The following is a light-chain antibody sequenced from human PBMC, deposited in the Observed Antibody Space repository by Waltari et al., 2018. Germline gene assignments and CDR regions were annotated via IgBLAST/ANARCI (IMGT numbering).Light chain of an antibody. J-gene: IGLJ3*02. CDR1: SSDVGGYNL. V-gene: IGLV2-23*02. CDR2: GVT. Sequence: QSALTQPASVSGSPGQSITISCTGTSSDVGGYNLFSWYQQHPDKAPKLVIYGVTKRPSGVSDRFSGSKSGNTASLTISGLQAEDEADYYCYSYAGSANGVFGGGTTLTVL. CDR3: YSYAGSANGV.